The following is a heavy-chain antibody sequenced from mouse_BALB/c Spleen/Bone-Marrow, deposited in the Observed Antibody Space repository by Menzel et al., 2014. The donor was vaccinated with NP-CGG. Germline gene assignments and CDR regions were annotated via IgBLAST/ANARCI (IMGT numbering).Heavy chain of an antibody. CDR2: IDPANGNT. D-gene: IGHD1-1*01. V-gene: IGHV14-3*02. CDR1: GFNIKDTY. Sequence: VQLQQSGAELVKPGASVKLSCTASGFNIKDTYMHWVKQRPEQGLEWIGRIDPANGNTKYDPKFQGKATITADTSSNTAYLQLSSLTPEDTAVYYCARSGDYGSXLAYWGQGTLVTVSA. CDR3: ARSGDYGSXLAY. J-gene: IGHJ3*01.